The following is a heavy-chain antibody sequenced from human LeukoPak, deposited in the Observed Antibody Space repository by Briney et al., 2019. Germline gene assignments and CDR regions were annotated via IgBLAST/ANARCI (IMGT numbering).Heavy chain of an antibody. V-gene: IGHV6-1*01. CDR2: TYYRSTWYN. Sequence: SQTLSLTCAVSGDSVSSSSASWNWIRQPPSRGLEWLGRTYYRSTWYNDYAVSVKSRITINADTSKNQFSLQLKSVTPEDTAVYYCEMYSSSWYAIKWGQGTLVTVSS. D-gene: IGHD6-13*01. CDR3: EMYSSSWYAIK. CDR1: GDSVSSSSAS. J-gene: IGHJ4*02.